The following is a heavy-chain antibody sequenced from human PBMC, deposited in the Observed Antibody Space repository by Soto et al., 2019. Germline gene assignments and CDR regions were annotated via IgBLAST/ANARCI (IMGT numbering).Heavy chain of an antibody. CDR2: IYYSGST. D-gene: IGHD5-12*01. J-gene: IGHJ4*02. CDR3: ARGEWLATIKPYFAY. CDR1: GGSMSSYY. V-gene: IGHV4-59*01. Sequence: SETLSLTCAVSGGSMSSYYWSWIRQSPGKGLEWIGYIYYSGSTNYNPSLKSRVAISLDTSKNQFSLMLSSVTAADTAVYYCARGEWLATIKPYFAYWGQGTLVTVSS.